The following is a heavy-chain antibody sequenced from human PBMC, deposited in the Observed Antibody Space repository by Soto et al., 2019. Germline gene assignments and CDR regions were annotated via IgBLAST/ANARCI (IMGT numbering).Heavy chain of an antibody. CDR2: IYWDDDK. Sequence: QITLKESGPTLVKPTQTLTLTCTFSGFSLSTSGVGVGWIRQPPGKALEWLALIYWDDDKRYSPSLKSRLTITKDTSKNQVVLTMTTMDPVETATYYCALWFGESTAFDIWGQGTMVTVSS. CDR1: GFSLSTSGVG. D-gene: IGHD3-10*01. V-gene: IGHV2-5*02. CDR3: ALWFGESTAFDI. J-gene: IGHJ3*02.